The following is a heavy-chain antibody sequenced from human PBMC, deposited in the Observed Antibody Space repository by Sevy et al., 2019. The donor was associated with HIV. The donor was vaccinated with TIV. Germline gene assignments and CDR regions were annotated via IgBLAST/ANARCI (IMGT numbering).Heavy chain of an antibody. CDR1: GGSISRNSHY. Sequence: SETLSLTCTVSGGSISRNSHYWGWIRQPPGKGLEWIGSIYYSGSTYYNPSLKSRVTISGDTSKNQFSRKLSSVTAADTVMYYFATHALSITIFGVVTRNWFDPWGQGTLVTVSS. J-gene: IGHJ5*02. D-gene: IGHD3-3*01. V-gene: IGHV4-39*01. CDR2: IYYSGST. CDR3: ATHALSITIFGVVTRNWFDP.